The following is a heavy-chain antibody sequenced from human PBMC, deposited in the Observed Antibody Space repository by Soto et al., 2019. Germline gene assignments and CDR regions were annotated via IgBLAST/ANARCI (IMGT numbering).Heavy chain of an antibody. CDR3: AREAVPSYYYYYYYMDV. V-gene: IGHV1-18*01. CDR1: GYTFTSYG. D-gene: IGHD1-1*01. J-gene: IGHJ6*03. CDR2: ISAYNGNT. Sequence: ASVKVSCKASGYTFTSYGISWVRQAPGQGLEWMGWISAYNGNTNYAQKLQGRVTMTTDTSTSTAYMELRSLRSDDTAVYYCAREAVPSYYYYYYYMDVWGKGTTVTVSS.